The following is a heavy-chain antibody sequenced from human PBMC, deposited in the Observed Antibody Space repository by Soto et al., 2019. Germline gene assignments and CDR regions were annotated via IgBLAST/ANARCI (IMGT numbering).Heavy chain of an antibody. CDR1: GYTFTGYY. CDR3: ARGLWFGEPHYYYYGMDV. V-gene: IGHV1-2*04. CDR2: INPNSGGT. D-gene: IGHD3-10*01. Sequence: GASVKVSCKASGYTFTGYYMHWVRQAPGQGLEWMGWINPNSGGTNYAQKFQGWVTMTRDTSISTAYMELSRLRSDDTAVYYCARGLWFGEPHYYYYGMDVWGQGTTVTVSS. J-gene: IGHJ6*02.